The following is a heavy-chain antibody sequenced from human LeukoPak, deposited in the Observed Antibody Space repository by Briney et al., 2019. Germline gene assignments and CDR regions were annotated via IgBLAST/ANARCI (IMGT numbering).Heavy chain of an antibody. CDR3: AKAMSVYYGSGSYLDAFDI. CDR1: GFTFSSYA. J-gene: IGHJ3*02. V-gene: IGHV3-30-3*01. D-gene: IGHD3-10*01. Sequence: TGGSLRLSCAASGFTFSSYAMHWVRQAPGKGLEWVAVISYDGSNKYYADSVKGRFTISRDNSKNTLYLQMNSLRAEDTAVYYCAKAMSVYYGSGSYLDAFDIWGQGTMVTVSS. CDR2: ISYDGSNK.